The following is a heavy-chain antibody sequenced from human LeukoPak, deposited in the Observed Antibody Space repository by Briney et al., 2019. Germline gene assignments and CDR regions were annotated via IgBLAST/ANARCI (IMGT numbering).Heavy chain of an antibody. J-gene: IGHJ4*02. D-gene: IGHD6-19*01. Sequence: RGSLRLSCAASGFTFSRLDMAWVRQAPGKGLEWVSGISASGSNTFYAHSVKDRFTISSDNSKNTLYLQMSSLRVEDTAIYYCAKDSVRSGGWFYFDNWGQGTLVSVSS. V-gene: IGHV3-23*01. CDR3: AKDSVRSGGWFYFDN. CDR1: GFTFSRLD. CDR2: ISASGSNT.